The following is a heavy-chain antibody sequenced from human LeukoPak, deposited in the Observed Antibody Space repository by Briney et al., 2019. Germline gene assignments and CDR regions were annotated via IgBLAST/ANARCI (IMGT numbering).Heavy chain of an antibody. D-gene: IGHD1-26*01. CDR1: GSRFTSYW. Sequence: GESLKISCKGSGSRFTSYWIGWVRQMPGKGLEWMGIIYPGDSDTRYSPSFQGQVTISADKSISTAYLQWSSLKASDTAMYYCARTSGSYPTGFDYWGQGTLVTVSS. V-gene: IGHV5-51*01. J-gene: IGHJ4*02. CDR2: IYPGDSDT. CDR3: ARTSGSYPTGFDY.